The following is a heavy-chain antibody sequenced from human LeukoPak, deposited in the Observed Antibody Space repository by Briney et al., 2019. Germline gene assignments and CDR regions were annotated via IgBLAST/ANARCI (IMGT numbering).Heavy chain of an antibody. CDR3: ARYPPFYYYYYGMDV. V-gene: IGHV4-34*01. CDR1: GGSFSGYY. J-gene: IGHJ6*02. Sequence: SETLSLTCAVYGGSFSGYYWSWIRQPPGEGLEWIGEINHSGSTNYNPSLKSRVTISVDTSKNQFSLKLSSVTAADTAVYYCARYPPFYYYYYGMDVWGQGTTVTVSS. CDR2: INHSGST.